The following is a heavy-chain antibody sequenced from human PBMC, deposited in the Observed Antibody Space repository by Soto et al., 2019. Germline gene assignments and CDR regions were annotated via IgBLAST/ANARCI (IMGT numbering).Heavy chain of an antibody. V-gene: IGHV1-18*01. CDR1: GYTFNSFG. D-gene: IGHD3-3*01. J-gene: IGHJ4*02. Sequence: QVQLVQSGPEVKKPGASVKVSCKGSGYTFNSFGISWVRQAPGQGLEWMGWISGYNANTKYAQKFQGRVTMTTDTSTSRAYMEVRSPRSDDTAVYYCAGYFWSGRVPYHFDFWGQGTLVTVSS. CDR3: AGYFWSGRVPYHFDF. CDR2: ISGYNANT.